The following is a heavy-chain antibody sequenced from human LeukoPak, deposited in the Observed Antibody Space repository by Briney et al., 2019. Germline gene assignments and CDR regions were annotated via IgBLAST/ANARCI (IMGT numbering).Heavy chain of an antibody. Sequence: GRSLRLSCAASGFTFSSYGMHWVRQAPGKGLEWVAVISYDGSNKYYADSVKGRFTISRDNSKNTLYLQMNSLRAEDTAVYYCAKDRDLLGSYFDYWGQGTLVTVSS. V-gene: IGHV3-30*18. CDR3: AKDRDLLGSYFDY. D-gene: IGHD3-16*01. J-gene: IGHJ4*02. CDR1: GFTFSSYG. CDR2: ISYDGSNK.